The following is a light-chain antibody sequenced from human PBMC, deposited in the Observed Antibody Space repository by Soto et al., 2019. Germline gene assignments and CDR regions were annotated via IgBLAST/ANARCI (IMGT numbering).Light chain of an antibody. Sequence: EIVMTQSPLTLPVTLGEPASISCRSSQSLLHSNGYNYLDWYLQRPGQSPQLLIYSGSNRVSGVPDRFSGSGSGTDFTLTISRVEAEDVGVYYCMQARQTPPWTFGPGTKVDIK. J-gene: IGKJ1*01. CDR3: MQARQTPPWT. CDR2: SGS. V-gene: IGKV2-28*01. CDR1: QSLLHSNGYNY.